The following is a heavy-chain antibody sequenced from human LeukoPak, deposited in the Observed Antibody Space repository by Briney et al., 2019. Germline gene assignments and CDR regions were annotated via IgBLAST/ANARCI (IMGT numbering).Heavy chain of an antibody. V-gene: IGHV4-30-4*01. J-gene: IGHJ4*02. D-gene: IGHD6-13*01. CDR1: GGSISSGDYY. Sequence: SETLSLTCTVSGGSISSGDYYWSWIRQPPGKGLEWIGYIYYSGSTYYNPSLKSRVTISVDTSKNQFSLKLSSVTAADTAVYYCARGGLIAAAGEDYFDYWGQGTLVTVSS. CDR2: IYYSGST. CDR3: ARGGLIAAAGEDYFDY.